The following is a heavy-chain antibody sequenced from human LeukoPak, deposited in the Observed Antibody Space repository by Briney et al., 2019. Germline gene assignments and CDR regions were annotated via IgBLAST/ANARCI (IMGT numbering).Heavy chain of an antibody. CDR1: GYTFTSYG. D-gene: IGHD3-22*01. J-gene: IGHJ5*02. CDR3: ARHYYDSSGYNSGWFDP. V-gene: IGHV1-69*04. Sequence: SVKVSCKASGYTFTSYGISWVRQAPGQGLEWMGRIIPILGIANYAQKLQGRVTITADKSTSTAYMELSSLRSEDTAVYYCARHYYDSSGYNSGWFDPWGQGTLVTVSS. CDR2: IIPILGIA.